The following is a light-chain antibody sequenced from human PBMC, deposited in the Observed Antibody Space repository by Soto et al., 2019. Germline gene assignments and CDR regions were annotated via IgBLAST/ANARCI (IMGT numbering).Light chain of an antibody. J-gene: IGKJ1*01. CDR3: QHFGSSFWT. V-gene: IGKV3-20*01. CDR2: GAS. Sequence: EIVLTQSPGTLSLSPGERATLSCRASQSVSSSYLAWYQQKAGQAPRLLIYGASSRATGIPDRFSGSGSGTAFTLTISRLEPEDFAVYYCQHFGSSFWTFGQGTKVEVK. CDR1: QSVSSSY.